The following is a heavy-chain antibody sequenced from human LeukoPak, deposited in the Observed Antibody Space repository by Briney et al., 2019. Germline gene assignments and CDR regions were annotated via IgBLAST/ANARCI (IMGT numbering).Heavy chain of an antibody. J-gene: IGHJ2*01. Sequence: TSETLSLTCTVSGGSISSYYWSWIRQPPGKGLEWIGYMSYSGSSSYNPSLRSRVTISVDASKKQFSLKLSSVTAADTAVYYCARLIPGYFDLWGRGTLVTVSS. D-gene: IGHD3-16*01. CDR1: GGSISSYY. V-gene: IGHV4-59*01. CDR2: MSYSGSS. CDR3: ARLIPGYFDL.